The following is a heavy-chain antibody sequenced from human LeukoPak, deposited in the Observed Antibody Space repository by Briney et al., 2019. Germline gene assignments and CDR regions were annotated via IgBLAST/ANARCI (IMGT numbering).Heavy chain of an antibody. V-gene: IGHV3-9*03. D-gene: IGHD3-9*01. CDR2: ISWNSGSI. CDR1: GFTFSSYS. CDR3: AKESVLRYFDY. J-gene: IGHJ4*02. Sequence: SLRLSCAASGFTFSSYSMNWVRQAPGKGLEWVSGISWNSGSIGYADSVKGRFTISRDNAKNSLYLQMNSLRAEDMALYYCAKESVLRYFDYWGQGTLVTVSS.